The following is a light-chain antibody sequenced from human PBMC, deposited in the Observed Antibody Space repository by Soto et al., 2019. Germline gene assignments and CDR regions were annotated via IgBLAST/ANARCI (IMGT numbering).Light chain of an antibody. V-gene: IGKV3-20*01. Sequence: EIVLTQSPGTLSLSPGERATLSCRASQSVSSSYLAWYQQTPGQAPRLLIDGASSRATGIPDRFSGSGSGTDLSLTVSRLEPEDFAVYYCQVYGSSPPCTFGAGTKVEIK. CDR3: QVYGSSPPCT. CDR2: GAS. J-gene: IGKJ4*01. CDR1: QSVSSSY.